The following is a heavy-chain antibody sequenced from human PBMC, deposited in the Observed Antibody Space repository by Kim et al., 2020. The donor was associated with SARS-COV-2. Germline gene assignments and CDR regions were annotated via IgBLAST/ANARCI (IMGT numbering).Heavy chain of an antibody. D-gene: IGHD4-17*01. CDR1: GFTFSSYS. CDR3: ARDPDLDYGDYSEYNWFDP. J-gene: IGHJ5*02. V-gene: IGHV3-21*01. CDR2: ISSSSSYI. Sequence: GGSLRLSCAASGFTFSSYSMNWVRQAPGKGLEWVSSISSSSSYIYYADSVKGRFTISRDNAKNSLYLQMNSLRAEDTAVYYCARDPDLDYGDYSEYNWFDPWGQGTLVTVSS.